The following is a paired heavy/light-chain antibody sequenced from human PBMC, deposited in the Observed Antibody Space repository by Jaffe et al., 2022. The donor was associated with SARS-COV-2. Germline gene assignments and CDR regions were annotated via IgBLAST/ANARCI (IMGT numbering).Heavy chain of an antibody. CDR1: GFTFSSYA. J-gene: IGHJ4*02. CDR3: ARDGTHLAVAGTFDY. V-gene: IGHV3-30-3*01. CDR2: ISYDGSNK. D-gene: IGHD6-19*01. Sequence: QVQLVESGGGVVQPGRSLRLSCAASGFTFSSYAMHWVRQAPGKGLEWVAVISYDGSNKYYADSVKGRFTISRDNSKNTLYLQMNSLRAEDTAVYYCARDGTHLAVAGTFDYWGQGTLVTVSS.
Light chain of an antibody. J-gene: IGKJ2*01. Sequence: EIVMTQSPATLSVSPGERATLSCRASQSVSSNLAWYQQKPGQAPRLLIYGASTRATGIPARFSGSGSGTEFTLTISSLQSEDFAVYYCQQYNNWPPEKTFGQGTKLEIK. CDR3: QQYNNWPPEKT. V-gene: IGKV3-15*01. CDR1: QSVSSN. CDR2: GAS.